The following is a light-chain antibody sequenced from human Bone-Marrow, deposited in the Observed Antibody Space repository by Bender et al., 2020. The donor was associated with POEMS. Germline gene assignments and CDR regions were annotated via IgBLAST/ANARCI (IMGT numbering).Light chain of an antibody. J-gene: IGLJ2*01. CDR3: RSYAGSNSVV. Sequence: SYVLTQPPSVSVAPGQTAIITCGGNHIGGKSVHWYQQKPGQAPVLVVYDDSDRPSGTPERFSGSNSENTATLTVSGLQAEDEADYYCRSYAGSNSVVFGGGTRLTVL. CDR2: DDS. CDR1: HIGGKS. V-gene: IGLV3-21*02.